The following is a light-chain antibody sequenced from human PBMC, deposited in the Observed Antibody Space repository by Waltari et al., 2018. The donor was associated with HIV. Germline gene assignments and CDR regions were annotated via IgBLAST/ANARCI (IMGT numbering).Light chain of an antibody. V-gene: IGLV2-23*01. CDR1: SSDVGSYNL. CDR3: CSYAGSSTLEV. Sequence: QSALTQPASVSGSPGQSITISCTGTSSDVGSYNLVSWYQQHPGKAPKLMIYEGRKPPSGVSNRFSGSKSGNTASLTIAGLQAEDEADYYGCSYAGSSTLEVFGGGTKLTVL. J-gene: IGLJ2*01. CDR2: EGR.